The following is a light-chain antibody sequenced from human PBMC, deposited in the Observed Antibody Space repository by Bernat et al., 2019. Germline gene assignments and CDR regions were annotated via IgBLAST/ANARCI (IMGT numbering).Light chain of an antibody. J-gene: IGKJ1*01. V-gene: IGKV1-5*03. CDR1: QTISSW. CDR2: GAS. Sequence: DIQMTQSPSTLSASVGDRVTITCRASQTISSWLAWYQLKPGKAPKLLIYGASTLESGIPSRFSGSGSGTQFTLTISSLQPDDFATYYCHQYNSYSRTFGQGTKVEIK. CDR3: HQYNSYSRT.